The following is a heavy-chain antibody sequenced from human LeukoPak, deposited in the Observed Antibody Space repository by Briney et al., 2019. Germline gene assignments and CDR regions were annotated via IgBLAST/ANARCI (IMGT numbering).Heavy chain of an antibody. CDR2: INPNNGDT. D-gene: IGHD3-16*01. CDR3: ARDRYAYSWSFGL. Sequence: ASVRVSCKASGYIFTDYYMHWVRQAPGQVLVWMGWINPNNGDTKYPQKFQGRVTMTRDTSISTAYMEMSGLRSDDTAVYHCARDRYAYSWSFGLWGQGTLVTVSS. CDR1: GYIFTDYY. J-gene: IGHJ4*02. V-gene: IGHV1-2*02.